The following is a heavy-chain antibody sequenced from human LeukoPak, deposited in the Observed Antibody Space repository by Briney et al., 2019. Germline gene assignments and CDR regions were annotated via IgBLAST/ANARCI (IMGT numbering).Heavy chain of an antibody. D-gene: IGHD3-3*01. V-gene: IGHV3-23*01. CDR2: ISVGAEYI. Sequence: PGGSLRLSCAASGFTFSTYVMNWFRQAPGKGLEWVSTISVGAEYIFYADSVKGRFTISRDDSNNALYLQMHSLRAEDTALYYCASGPPFLKYFEYWGQGTLVPVPS. CDR1: GFTFSTYV. J-gene: IGHJ4*02. CDR3: ASGPPFLKYFEY.